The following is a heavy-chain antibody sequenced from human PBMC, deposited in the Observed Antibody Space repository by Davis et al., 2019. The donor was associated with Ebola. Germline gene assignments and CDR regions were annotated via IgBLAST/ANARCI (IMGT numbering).Heavy chain of an antibody. V-gene: IGHV4-59*01. Sequence: MPSETLSLTCTVSGGSISSSYWSWIRQPPGKGLEWIGYLYYSESSNYNPSLRSRVTIAIDTSRNQFSLELRSVTAADTAMYFCAREAGLWKYDGEHGFAFYYYGTDVWGQGTRVTVS. J-gene: IGHJ6*02. CDR3: AREAGLWKYDGEHGFAFYYYGTDV. CDR2: LYYSESS. CDR1: GGSISSSY. D-gene: IGHD1-7*01.